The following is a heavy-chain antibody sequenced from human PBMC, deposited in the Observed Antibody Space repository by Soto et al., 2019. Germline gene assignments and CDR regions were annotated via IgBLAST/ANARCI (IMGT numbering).Heavy chain of an antibody. J-gene: IGHJ4*02. V-gene: IGHV3-23*01. D-gene: IGHD2-2*01. CDR3: AKTFLARYCSSSICYDPADYFDY. CDR2: INNGGDNI. Sequence: LRLSCAASGFTFNNYAMICVRQAPVKGLEWVSSINNGGDNIYYADSVKGRFTISRDNSKSTLYLQMTSLRAEDTAVYYCAKTFLARYCSSSICYDPADYFDYWGQGTLVTVSS. CDR1: GFTFNNYA.